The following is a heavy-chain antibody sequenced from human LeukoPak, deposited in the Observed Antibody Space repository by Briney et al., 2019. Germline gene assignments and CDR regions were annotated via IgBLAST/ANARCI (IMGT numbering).Heavy chain of an antibody. CDR1: GFTFSSYA. J-gene: IGHJ4*02. V-gene: IGHV3-33*01. D-gene: IGHD6-19*01. CDR2: IWHDGSNQ. CDR3: ARDRGPGGLAGTYY. Sequence: GGSLSLSCAASGFTFSSYAMHWVRQTRGKGLEWVAVIWHDGSNQTYTGSVKGRFTISRDNSKNTLDLHMNSLRAEDTAVYYCARDRGPGGLAGTYYWGQGTLVTVSS.